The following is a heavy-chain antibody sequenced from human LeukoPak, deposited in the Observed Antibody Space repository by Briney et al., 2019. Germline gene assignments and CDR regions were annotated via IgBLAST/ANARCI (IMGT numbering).Heavy chain of an antibody. J-gene: IGHJ4*02. CDR3: AKVGQLVPFDY. CDR1: GFTFSSYG. V-gene: IGHV3-30*18. CDR2: ISYDGSNK. Sequence: GSLRLSCAASGFTFSSYGMHWVRQAPGKGLEWVAVISYDGSNKYYADSVKGRFTISRDNSKNTLYLQMNSLRAEDTAVYYCAKVGQLVPFDYWGQGTLVTVSS. D-gene: IGHD6-6*01.